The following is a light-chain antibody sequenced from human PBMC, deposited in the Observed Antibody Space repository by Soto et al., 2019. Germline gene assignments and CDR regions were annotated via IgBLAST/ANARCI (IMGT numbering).Light chain of an antibody. CDR1: SSNIGSNY. CDR2: NNI. Sequence: QSLLTQSASASGTPGQTVTISCSGSSSNIGSNYVYWYQQLAGTAPKLLFYNNIQRPSGVPDRFSGSKSGTSASLAISGLRSEDEADYYCATWDDSLSAVIFGGGTKLTVL. J-gene: IGLJ2*01. V-gene: IGLV1-47*01. CDR3: ATWDDSLSAVI.